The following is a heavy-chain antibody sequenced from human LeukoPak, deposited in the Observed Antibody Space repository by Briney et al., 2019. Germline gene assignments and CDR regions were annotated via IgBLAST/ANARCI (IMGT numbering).Heavy chain of an antibody. CDR1: GGTFSSYA. CDR2: IIPFFGTP. D-gene: IGHD3-22*01. CDR3: ARPKTYYYEDTDLKVWVRGPLDY. V-gene: IGHV1-69*13. Sequence: ASVKVSCKASGGTFSSYALSWVRQAPGQGLEWMGGIIPFFGTPNYAQRFQDRVTISADESTSTFYMELRSLRSEDTAVYCCARPKTYYYEDTDLKVWVRGPLDYWGQGTLVTVSS. J-gene: IGHJ4*02.